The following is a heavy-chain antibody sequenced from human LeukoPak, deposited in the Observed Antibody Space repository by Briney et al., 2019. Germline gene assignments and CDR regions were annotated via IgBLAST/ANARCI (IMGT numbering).Heavy chain of an antibody. CDR2: ITSGGNNK. CDR1: GFTFNDYG. CDR3: AKDGGVIPLDY. D-gene: IGHD3-10*01. V-gene: IGHV3-30*02. J-gene: IGHJ4*02. Sequence: GGSLRLSCAASGFTFNDYGFHWVRQAPGKGLEWVAFITSGGNNKYYADSVKGRFTISRDNSKNTLYLQMNTLRPEDTAVYYCAKDGGVIPLDYWGQGTLLTVSS.